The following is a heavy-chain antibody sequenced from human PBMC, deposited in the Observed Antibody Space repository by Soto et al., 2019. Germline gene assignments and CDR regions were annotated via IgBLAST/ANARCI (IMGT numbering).Heavy chain of an antibody. CDR1: GYSFAGYW. D-gene: IGHD3-22*01. CDR3: ARQSSRSGYYYL. Sequence: GESLKISCKGSGYSFAGYWITWVRQKPGKGLEWMGRIDPSDSQTYYSPSFRGHVTISATKSITTVFLQWSSLRASDTAMYYCARQSSRSGYYYLWGQGTLVTVSS. J-gene: IGHJ5*02. CDR2: IDPSDSQT. V-gene: IGHV5-10-1*01.